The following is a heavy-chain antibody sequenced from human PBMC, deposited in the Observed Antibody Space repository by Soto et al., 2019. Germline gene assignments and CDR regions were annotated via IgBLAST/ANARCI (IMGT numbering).Heavy chain of an antibody. CDR3: ARRKIYDSSGLDY. D-gene: IGHD3-22*01. CDR1: GGTFSSYT. V-gene: IGHV1-69*02. CDR2: IIPILGIA. J-gene: IGHJ4*02. Sequence: GASVKVSCKASGGTFSSYTISWVRQAPGQGLEWMGRIIPILGIANYAQKFQGRVTITADKSTSTAYMELSSLRSEDTAVYYCARRKIYDSSGLDYWGQGTLVTVSS.